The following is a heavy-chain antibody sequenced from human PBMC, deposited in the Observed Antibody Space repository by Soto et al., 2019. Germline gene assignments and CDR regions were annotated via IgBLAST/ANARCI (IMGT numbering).Heavy chain of an antibody. Sequence: PSETLSLTCTVSGGSISTDFWWSWVRQPPGKGLEWIGEIYHTGSTNYNVSLMSRVTISVDKSKNQFSLKLSSVTAADTAVYYCASPGGYKYGYALKYWGQGTLVTVSS. CDR2: IYHTGST. J-gene: IGHJ4*02. D-gene: IGHD5-18*01. V-gene: IGHV4-4*02. CDR1: GGSISTDFW. CDR3: ASPGGYKYGYALKY.